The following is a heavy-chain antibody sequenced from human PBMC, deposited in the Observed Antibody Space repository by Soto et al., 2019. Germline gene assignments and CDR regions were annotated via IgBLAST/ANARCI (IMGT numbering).Heavy chain of an antibody. J-gene: IGHJ6*02. CDR3: ARDRLVPYGYGMDV. V-gene: IGHV3-33*01. D-gene: IGHD2-2*01. Sequence: QMQLVESGGGVVQPGRSLRLSCAASGFTFRSYGIHWVRQAPGKGLGWVALIWLDGSKKYYVDSVKGRFAVSRDNSKNTLYLQMNSLRVEDTAVYYCARDRLVPYGYGMDVWAQGTTVTVSS. CDR1: GFTFRSYG. CDR2: IWLDGSKK.